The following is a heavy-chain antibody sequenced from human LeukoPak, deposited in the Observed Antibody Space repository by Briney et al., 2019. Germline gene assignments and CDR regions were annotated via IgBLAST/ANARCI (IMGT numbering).Heavy chain of an antibody. CDR2: IWYDGSNK. Sequence: GGPLRLSCAASGFTFDDYGMSWVRQAPGKGLEWVAVIWYDGSNKYYADSVKGRFTISRDNSKNTLYLQMNSLRAEDTAVYYCARAKDFWRDLDVWGKGTTVTVSS. CDR1: GFTFDDYG. CDR3: ARAKDFWRDLDV. J-gene: IGHJ6*04. D-gene: IGHD3-3*01. V-gene: IGHV3-33*08.